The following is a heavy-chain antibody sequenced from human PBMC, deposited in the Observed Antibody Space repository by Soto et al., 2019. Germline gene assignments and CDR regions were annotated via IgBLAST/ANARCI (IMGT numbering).Heavy chain of an antibody. J-gene: IGHJ4*02. V-gene: IGHV1-3*01. Sequence: GASVKVSCKASGYTFARYNVQWVRQAPGQRLEWMGWINPGSGRTRYSQKFQGRVTITRDTSASTAYMELSSLRSEDTAVYYCARSFSSVTMVRGVTPSPSDYWGQGTLVTVSS. D-gene: IGHD3-10*01. CDR3: ARSFSSVTMVRGVTPSPSDY. CDR1: GYTFARYN. CDR2: INPGSGRT.